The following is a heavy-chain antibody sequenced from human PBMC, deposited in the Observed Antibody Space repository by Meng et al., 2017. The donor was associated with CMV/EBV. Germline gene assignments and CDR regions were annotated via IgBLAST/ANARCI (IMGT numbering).Heavy chain of an antibody. CDR2: INPSGGST. CDR1: GYTFTSYY. V-gene: IGHV1-46*01. CDR3: ARDPIWGYDFWSGYLKRYYYGMDV. D-gene: IGHD3-3*01. Sequence: ASVKVSCKASGYTFTSYYIHWVRQAPGQGLEWMGIINPSGGSTSYAQKFQGRVTMTRDTSTSTVYMELSSLRSEDTAVYYCARDPIWGYDFWSGYLKRYYYGMDVWGQGTTVTVSS. J-gene: IGHJ6*02.